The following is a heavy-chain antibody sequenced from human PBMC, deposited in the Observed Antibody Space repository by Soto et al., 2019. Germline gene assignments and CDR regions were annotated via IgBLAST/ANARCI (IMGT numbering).Heavy chain of an antibody. V-gene: IGHV1-3*01. CDR3: ARDGYTYGSPYYGMDV. D-gene: IGHD5-18*01. Sequence: GASVKVSCKASGYTFTSYPTHWVRQAPGQRLEWMGWIDAGNGNTKYSQKFRGRVTFTTDTSASTAYMDLSSLRSEDTAVYYCARDGYTYGSPYYGMDVWGQGTTVTVSS. CDR1: GYTFTSYP. CDR2: IDAGNGNT. J-gene: IGHJ6*02.